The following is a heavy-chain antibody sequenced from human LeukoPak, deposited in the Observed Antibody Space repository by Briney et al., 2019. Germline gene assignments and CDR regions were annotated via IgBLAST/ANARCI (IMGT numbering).Heavy chain of an antibody. CDR1: GFTFSSHG. D-gene: IGHD3-9*01. Sequence: GGTLRLSCAASGFTFSSHGMNWVRQAPGKGLEWVSGSSSIGGRTYYADSVKGRFTVTRDNSRNTLYLQMNSLRAEDMAVYYCARAVRYFDYLLGPPDYWGQGTLVTVSS. CDR3: ARAVRYFDYLLGPPDY. V-gene: IGHV3-23*01. CDR2: SSSIGGRT. J-gene: IGHJ4*02.